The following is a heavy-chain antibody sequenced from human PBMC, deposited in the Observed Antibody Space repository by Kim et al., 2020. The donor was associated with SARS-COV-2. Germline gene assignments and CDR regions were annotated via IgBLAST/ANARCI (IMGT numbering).Heavy chain of an antibody. Sequence: VKGRFTNSRDNAKNSLYLQMISLRAEDTAVYYCATSAAAGRRYYYYYGMDVWGQGTTVTVSS. CDR3: ATSAAAGRRYYYYYGMDV. D-gene: IGHD6-13*01. J-gene: IGHJ6*02. V-gene: IGHV3-11*06.